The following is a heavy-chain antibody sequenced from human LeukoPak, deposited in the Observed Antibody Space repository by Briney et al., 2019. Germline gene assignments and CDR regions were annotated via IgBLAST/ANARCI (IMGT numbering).Heavy chain of an antibody. CDR1: GFTFSIYT. CDR3: AKDGHCPGALCPTQIAVAGYNDN. CDR2: INYNGDNK. D-gene: IGHD6-19*01. V-gene: IGHV3-23*01. J-gene: IGHJ4*02. Sequence: GGSLRLSCAASGFTFSIYTMNWVRQAPGKGLEWVSIINYNGDNKYYADSVQGRFTISRDNSKNTVYLQMNSLRDQDTAIYYCAKDGHCPGALCPTQIAVAGYNDNWGQGTLVTVSS.